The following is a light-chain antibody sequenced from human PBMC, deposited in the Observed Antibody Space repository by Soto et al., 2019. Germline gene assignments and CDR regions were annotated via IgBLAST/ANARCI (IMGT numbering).Light chain of an antibody. Sequence: DIQMTQSPSTLSASVGDRVTITCRASQSISSWLAWYQQIPGKASKLLIYKASSLQSGVPSRFSGSGSETEFTLTITGLQPDDFATYYCHQYSRFPRTFGQGTKVENK. J-gene: IGKJ1*01. CDR1: QSISSW. CDR3: HQYSRFPRT. CDR2: KAS. V-gene: IGKV1-5*03.